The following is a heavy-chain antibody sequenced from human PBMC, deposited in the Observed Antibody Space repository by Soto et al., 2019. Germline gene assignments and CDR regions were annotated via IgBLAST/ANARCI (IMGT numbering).Heavy chain of an antibody. D-gene: IGHD5-18*01. J-gene: IGHJ6*02. CDR3: AKVGGLQRGYSYGFRPDYYYYYGMDV. V-gene: IGHV3-23*01. CDR1: GFTFSSYA. Sequence: GGSLRLSCAGSGFTFSSYALSWVRQAPGRGLEWVSAISASGGSTYYADSVKGRFTVSRDNSKNTLYLQMNSLRAEDTAVYYCAKVGGLQRGYSYGFRPDYYYYYGMDVWGQGTTVTVSS. CDR2: ISASGGST.